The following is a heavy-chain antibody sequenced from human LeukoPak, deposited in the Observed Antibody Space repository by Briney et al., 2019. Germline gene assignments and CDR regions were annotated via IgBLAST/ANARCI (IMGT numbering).Heavy chain of an antibody. V-gene: IGHV3-33*01. CDR1: GFTFSSYG. Sequence: GSLRLSCAASGFTFSSYGMHWVRQAPGKGLEWVAVIWYDGSNKYYADSVKGRFTISRDNSKNTLYLQMNSLRAEDTAVYYCAREMVAATLDYWGQGTLVTVSS. J-gene: IGHJ4*02. D-gene: IGHD2-15*01. CDR2: IWYDGSNK. CDR3: AREMVAATLDY.